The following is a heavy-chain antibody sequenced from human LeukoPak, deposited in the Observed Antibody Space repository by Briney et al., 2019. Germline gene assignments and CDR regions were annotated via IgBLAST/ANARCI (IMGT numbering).Heavy chain of an antibody. Sequence: SETLSLTCTVSGGSISSGGYYWSWIRQHPGKGLEWIGSIYYSGSTYYNPSLKSRVTISVDTSKNQFSLKLSSVTAADTAVYYCARTRIAAAAFNDYWGQGTLVTVSS. D-gene: IGHD6-13*01. CDR3: ARTRIAAAAFNDY. CDR2: IYYSGST. V-gene: IGHV4-39*01. J-gene: IGHJ4*02. CDR1: GGSISSGGYY.